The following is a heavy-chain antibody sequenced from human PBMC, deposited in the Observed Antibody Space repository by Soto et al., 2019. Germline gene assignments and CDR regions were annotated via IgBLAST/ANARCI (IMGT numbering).Heavy chain of an antibody. D-gene: IGHD3-16*01. Sequence: EVLLVESGGDLVQPGGSLRLSCAASGFSFSNYAMHWVRQAPGKGLEYVSAINSNGGTTYYANSVKGRFTISRDNSRNTLYLQVGSLRADDTALYYCARWVWLTGLDSWGQGTLVTVSS. CDR1: GFSFSNYA. CDR2: INSNGGTT. J-gene: IGHJ5*01. CDR3: ARWVWLTGLDS. V-gene: IGHV3-64*01.